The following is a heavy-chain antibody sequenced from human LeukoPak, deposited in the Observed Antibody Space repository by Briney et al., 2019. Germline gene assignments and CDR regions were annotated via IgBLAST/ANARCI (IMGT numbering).Heavy chain of an antibody. CDR3: VRERKDYGSGSYYTDY. CDR1: GFTVSSRY. Sequence: GGPLTLSCAASGFTVSSRYMRWLRQAPGEGLEWDTVIYSGGRTYYADSVKGRFTISRDKADNTLNLQMKGLRAEDTAVYYCVRERKDYGSGSYYTDYGGQGTLVTVSS. V-gene: IGHV3-53*01. D-gene: IGHD3-10*01. J-gene: IGHJ4*02. CDR2: IYSGGRT.